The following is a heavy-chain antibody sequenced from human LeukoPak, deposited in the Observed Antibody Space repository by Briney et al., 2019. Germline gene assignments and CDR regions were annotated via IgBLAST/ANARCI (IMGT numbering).Heavy chain of an antibody. CDR2: IKQDGSEK. D-gene: IGHD2-15*01. J-gene: IGHJ6*02. CDR1: GFTLSSYW. CDR3: ARDQPWYLYYYYGMDV. Sequence: PGGSLRLSCAASGFTLSSYWMSWVRQAPGKGLEWVANIKQDGSEKYYVDSVKGRFTISRDNAKNSLYLQMNSLRAEDTAVYYCARDQPWYLYYYYGMDVWGQGTAVTVSS. V-gene: IGHV3-7*01.